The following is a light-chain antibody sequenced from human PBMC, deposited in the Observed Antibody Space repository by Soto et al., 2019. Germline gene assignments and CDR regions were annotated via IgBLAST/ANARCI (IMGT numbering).Light chain of an antibody. V-gene: IGKV1-5*03. CDR1: QSISSW. CDR3: QQYGSSFPT. J-gene: IGKJ1*01. Sequence: DIQMTQYTSTLSASVGDRVTITCRASQSISSWLAWYQQKPVKAPKLLIYKASSLESGVPSRFSGSGSGTDFTLTISRLEPEDFVVYYCQQYGSSFPTFGQGTKVDI. CDR2: KAS.